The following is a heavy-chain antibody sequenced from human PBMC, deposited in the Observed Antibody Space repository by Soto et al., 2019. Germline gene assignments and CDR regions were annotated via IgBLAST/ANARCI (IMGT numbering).Heavy chain of an antibody. Sequence: PGGSLRLSCAASGFTVSSNYMSWVRQAPGKGLEWVSVIYSGGSTYYADSVKGRFTISRDNSKNTLYLQMNSLRAEDTAVYHCARDQSMVRGSYYYYYYMDVWGKGTTVTVSS. V-gene: IGHV3-66*01. J-gene: IGHJ6*03. D-gene: IGHD3-10*01. CDR3: ARDQSMVRGSYYYYYYMDV. CDR2: IYSGGST. CDR1: GFTVSSNY.